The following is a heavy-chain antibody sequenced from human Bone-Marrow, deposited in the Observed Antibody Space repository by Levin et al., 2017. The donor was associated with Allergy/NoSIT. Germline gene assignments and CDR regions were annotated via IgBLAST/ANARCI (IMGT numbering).Heavy chain of an antibody. CDR1: GGTFNSYV. CDR3: ATTNTAKVDDLVY. V-gene: IGHV1-69*13. J-gene: IGHJ4*02. Sequence: ASVKVSCKASGGTFNSYVFTWVRQAPGQGLQWMGGIIPMFGTPNYAQNFQGRVSIVADGSTRTAYMELSSLKSDDTAVYYCATTNTAKVDDLVYWGQGTLVTVSS. D-gene: IGHD5-18*01. CDR2: IIPMFGTP.